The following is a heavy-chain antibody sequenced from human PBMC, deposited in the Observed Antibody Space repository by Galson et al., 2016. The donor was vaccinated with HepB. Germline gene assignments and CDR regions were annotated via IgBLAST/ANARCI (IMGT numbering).Heavy chain of an antibody. J-gene: IGHJ4*02. CDR3: AKVPLGERKVTFGAVRRKKGITFFDH. CDR1: GFSFYSFA. CDR2: ISDSGGKT. D-gene: IGHD3-16*01. V-gene: IGHV3-23*01. Sequence: SLRLSCAASGFSFYSFAMGWVRQAPGKGLEWVSGISDSGGKTWDEDSVKGRFIISRDNSKNTLYLKLNRLRAEDTAVYYCAKVPLGERKVTFGAVRRKKGITFFDHWGQGTLVTVSS.